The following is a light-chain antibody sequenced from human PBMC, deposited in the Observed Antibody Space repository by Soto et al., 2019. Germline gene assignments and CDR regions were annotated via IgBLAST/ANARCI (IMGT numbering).Light chain of an antibody. CDR2: GAS. CDR1: QSVSSK. V-gene: IGKV3-15*01. Sequence: IVLTQSPVTLSVSPGEGATLSCRASQSVSSKLAWYQQKPGQAPRLLIYGASTRATGIPARFSGSGSGTEFTLTISSLQSEDFAVYYCQQYYDWPITFGQGTRLEIK. CDR3: QQYYDWPIT. J-gene: IGKJ5*01.